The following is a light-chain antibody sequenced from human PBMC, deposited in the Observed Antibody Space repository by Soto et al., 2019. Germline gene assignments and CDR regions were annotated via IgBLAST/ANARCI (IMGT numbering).Light chain of an antibody. V-gene: IGKV1-13*02. CDR3: KQFKSSPLT. CDR2: DAS. J-gene: IGKJ5*01. CDR1: QGISNA. Sequence: AIQLTQSPSSLSAFVGDRVTITCRASQGISNALAWYQQKSGKAPNLLIYDASTLESGVPSRFSGRGSGTDFTLTISTLQPEDFATYYCKQFKSSPLTFGQGNRLEIK.